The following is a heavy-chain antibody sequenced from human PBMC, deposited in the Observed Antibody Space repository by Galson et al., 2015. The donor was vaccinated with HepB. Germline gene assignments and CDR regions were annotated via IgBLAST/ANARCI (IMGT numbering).Heavy chain of an antibody. V-gene: IGHV3-23*01. CDR1: VFTFSSYA. CDR3: ARARGGYSYGGSFDY. Sequence: SLRLSCAASVFTFSSYAMSWVRQAPGKGLEWVSSISGSGGSTYYADSVKGRFTISRDNSKNTLYLQMNSLRAEDTAVYYCARARGGYSYGGSFDYWGQGTLVTVSS. D-gene: IGHD5-18*01. J-gene: IGHJ4*02. CDR2: ISGSGGST.